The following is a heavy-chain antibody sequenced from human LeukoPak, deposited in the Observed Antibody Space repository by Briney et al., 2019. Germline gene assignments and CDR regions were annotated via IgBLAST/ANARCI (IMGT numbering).Heavy chain of an antibody. J-gene: IGHJ4*02. CDR3: ARGRVHCSPTTSYNWEVDY. Sequence: SQTLSLTCTVSGGSINSGDYSWNWIRQHPGKGLEWIGYIYYSGSTYYNPSLKSRVTISVDTSKSQFSLKLSSVTAADTAVYYCARGRVHCSPTTSYNWEVDYWGQGTLVTVSS. V-gene: IGHV4-31*03. D-gene: IGHD2-2*02. CDR1: GGSINSGDYS. CDR2: IYYSGST.